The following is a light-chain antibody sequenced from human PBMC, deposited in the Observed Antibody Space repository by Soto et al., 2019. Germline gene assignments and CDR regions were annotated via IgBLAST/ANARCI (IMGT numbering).Light chain of an antibody. CDR1: SSDVGIYKY. V-gene: IGLV2-14*01. Sequence: QSALTQPASVSGSPGQSITISCNGTSSDVGIYKYVSWYQQHPGKAPNLMIYEVSNRPSGVSNRFSGSKSGNTASLTISGLQAEDEADYYCSSYTSSSTVVFGGGTKLTVL. CDR2: EVS. J-gene: IGLJ2*01. CDR3: SSYTSSSTVV.